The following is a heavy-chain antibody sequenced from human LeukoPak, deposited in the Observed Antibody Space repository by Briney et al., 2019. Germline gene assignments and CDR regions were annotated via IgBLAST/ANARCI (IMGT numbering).Heavy chain of an antibody. CDR2: ISSSSIRV. CDR1: GFSFGTYS. CDR3: ARDHYYVPGSSDT. D-gene: IGHD3-10*01. J-gene: IGHJ3*01. V-gene: IGHV3-21*01. Sequence: GGSLRLSCAGSGFSFGTYSMNWVRQAPGKGLEWVSSISSSSIRVNYADSVKGRFTISRDNAKNSLYLQMNSLRGEDTAVYYCARDHYYVPGSSDTWGQGTIVTVPS.